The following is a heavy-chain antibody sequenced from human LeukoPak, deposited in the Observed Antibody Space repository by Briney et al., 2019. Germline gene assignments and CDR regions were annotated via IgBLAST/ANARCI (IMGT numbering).Heavy chain of an antibody. D-gene: IGHD2-2*01. CDR1: GFTFSRNW. CDR3: AKGVVPAAMTAFDY. CDR2: IKKDGSEK. J-gene: IGHJ4*02. V-gene: IGHV3-7*01. Sequence: GGSLRLSCAASGFTFSRNWMSWVRQAPGKGLEWVANIKKDGSEKYYVDFVKGRFTISRDNAKNSVYLQMNSLRAEDTALYFCAKGVVPAAMTAFDYWGQGTLVTVSS.